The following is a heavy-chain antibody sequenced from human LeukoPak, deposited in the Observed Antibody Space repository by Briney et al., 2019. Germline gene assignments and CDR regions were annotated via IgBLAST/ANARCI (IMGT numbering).Heavy chain of an antibody. Sequence: PSETLSLTCTVSGGSISSYYWSWIRQPPGKGLEWIGCIYYSGSTNYNPSLKSRVTISVDTSKNQFSLKLSSVTAADTAVYYCARQGGSYFDWFHPWGQGTLVTVSS. V-gene: IGHV4-59*08. CDR1: GGSISSYY. CDR2: IYYSGST. D-gene: IGHD1-26*01. J-gene: IGHJ5*02. CDR3: ARQGGSYFDWFHP.